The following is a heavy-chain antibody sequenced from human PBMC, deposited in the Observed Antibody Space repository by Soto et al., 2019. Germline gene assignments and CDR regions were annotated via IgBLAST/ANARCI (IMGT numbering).Heavy chain of an antibody. D-gene: IGHD5-18*01. Sequence: PSDTLSLSCTVSGGSISSFSWSWIRQPPGKGLEYIGNVYYSGNTNYNPSLKSRVIVSVDTSKNQFSLRLSSVTAADTAVYYCARARYNYFDYWGQGTPVTVSS. CDR2: VYYSGNT. V-gene: IGHV4-59*01. J-gene: IGHJ4*02. CDR1: GGSISSFS. CDR3: ARARYNYFDY.